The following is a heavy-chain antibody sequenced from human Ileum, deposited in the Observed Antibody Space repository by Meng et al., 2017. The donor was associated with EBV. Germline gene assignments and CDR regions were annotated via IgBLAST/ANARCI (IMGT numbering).Heavy chain of an antibody. CDR1: GGSISSSNG. V-gene: IGHV4-4*02. J-gene: IGHJ4*02. CDR2: IYHSGIT. Sequence: QVLLQGSGPGLVKPSGTLSLTCAVSGGSISSSNGWSWVRQPPGKGLEWIGKIYHSGITIYNPSLKSRVTMSVDNSKNQFSLKLNSMTAADTAVYYCARDPTGGEDHQRVWGQGTLVTVSS. D-gene: IGHD1-14*01. CDR3: ARDPTGGEDHQRV.